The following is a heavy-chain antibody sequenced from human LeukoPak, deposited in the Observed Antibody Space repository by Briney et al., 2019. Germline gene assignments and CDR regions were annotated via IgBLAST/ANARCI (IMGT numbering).Heavy chain of an antibody. D-gene: IGHD5-24*01. Sequence: PSETLSLTCTVSGGSISSYYWTWIRQPPGKGLEWMGYIYHSGSTNYNPSLKSRVTISVDTPKNQFSLKLSSVTAADTAVYYCARQRDGSQWGFDYWGQGTLVTVSS. CDR3: ARQRDGSQWGFDY. CDR2: IYHSGST. CDR1: GGSISSYY. J-gene: IGHJ4*02. V-gene: IGHV4-59*01.